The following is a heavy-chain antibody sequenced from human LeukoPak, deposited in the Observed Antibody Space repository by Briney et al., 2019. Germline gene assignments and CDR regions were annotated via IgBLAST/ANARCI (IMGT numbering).Heavy chain of an antibody. CDR1: GFTFSDHY. CDR3: GRGGYSSSSFYGMDV. Sequence: GGSLRLSCVASGFTFSDHYMEWVRQAPGKGLEWIGHTGNKANSYTTEYAASVKGRFSISRDDSKNSLYLQMNSLKTEDTAVYYCGRGGYSSSSFYGMDVWGQGTTVTVSS. CDR2: TGNKANSYTT. D-gene: IGHD6-6*01. J-gene: IGHJ6*02. V-gene: IGHV3-72*01.